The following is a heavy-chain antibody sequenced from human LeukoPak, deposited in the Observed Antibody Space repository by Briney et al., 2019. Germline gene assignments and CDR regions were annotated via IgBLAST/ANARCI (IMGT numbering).Heavy chain of an antibody. D-gene: IGHD5-18*01. CDR3: ARGYSYGPDY. V-gene: IGHV3-20*01. CDR1: GFTFSSYA. Sequence: PGGSLRLSCAASGFTFSSYAMSWVRQAPGKGLEWVSGINWNGGSTGYADSVKGRFTISRDNAKNSLYLQMNSLRAEDTALYHCARGYSYGPDYWGQGTLVTVSS. J-gene: IGHJ4*02. CDR2: INWNGGST.